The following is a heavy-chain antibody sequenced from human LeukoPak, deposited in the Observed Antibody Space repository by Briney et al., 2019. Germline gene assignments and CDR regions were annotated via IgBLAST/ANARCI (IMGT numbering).Heavy chain of an antibody. D-gene: IGHD2-2*02. J-gene: IGHJ5*02. CDR1: GGSFSGYY. V-gene: IGHV4-34*01. CDR3: ARRGIVVVPAAIKGFDP. CDR2: INHSGST. Sequence: SETLSLTCAVYGGSFSGYYWSWIRQPPGKGLEWIGEINHSGSTNYNPSLKSRVTISVDTSKNQFSLKLSSVTAADTAVYYCARRGIVVVPAAIKGFDPWGQGTLVTVSS.